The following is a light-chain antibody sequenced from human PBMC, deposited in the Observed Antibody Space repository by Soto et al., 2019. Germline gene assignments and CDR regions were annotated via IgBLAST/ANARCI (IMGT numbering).Light chain of an antibody. J-gene: IGKJ1*01. CDR1: ESISSNY. Sequence: EIVFTQSPCTLSLSPGERATLSCRASESISSNYLAWYQQKPGQAPRLLIYGASSRATGITDRFSGSGSGTVFTLTISRLEPKDFAVYYCQQYGSSQWTFGQGTKVEIK. V-gene: IGKV3-20*01. CDR2: GAS. CDR3: QQYGSSQWT.